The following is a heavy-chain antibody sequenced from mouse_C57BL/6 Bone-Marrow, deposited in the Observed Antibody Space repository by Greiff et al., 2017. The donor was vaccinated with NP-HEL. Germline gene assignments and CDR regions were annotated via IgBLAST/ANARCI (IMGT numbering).Heavy chain of an antibody. J-gene: IGHJ3*01. D-gene: IGHD2-2*01. CDR1: GFNIKDDY. CDR2: IDPENGDT. V-gene: IGHV14-4*01. Sequence: VQLQQSGAELVRPGASVKLSCTASGFNIKDDYMHWVKQRPEQGLEGMGWIDPENGDTEYASKFQGKATITADTSSNNAYLQLSSLTSEDTAVYYCTRGYDPSWFAYWGQGTLVTVSA. CDR3: TRGYDPSWFAY.